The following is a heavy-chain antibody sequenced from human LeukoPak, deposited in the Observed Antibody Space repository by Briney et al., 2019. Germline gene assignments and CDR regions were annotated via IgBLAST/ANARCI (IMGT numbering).Heavy chain of an antibody. Sequence: SGGSLRLSCAASGFTFTDYYMSWIRQAPGKGLEWVSYISTGASTISYADSVKGRFTISRDNAKNSLFLQMNSLRAEDTAVYYCARDGAASGTGFFYWGQGTLVTVSS. D-gene: IGHD6-13*01. CDR3: ARDGAASGTGFFY. V-gene: IGHV3-11*01. CDR1: GFTFTDYY. CDR2: ISTGASTI. J-gene: IGHJ4*02.